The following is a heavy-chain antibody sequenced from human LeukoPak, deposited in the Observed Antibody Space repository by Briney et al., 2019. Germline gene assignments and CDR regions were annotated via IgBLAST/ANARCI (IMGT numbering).Heavy chain of an antibody. CDR3: AKDEDIVVVPAALDY. D-gene: IGHD2-2*01. Sequence: GGSLRLSCEGSAFIFSGHWMNWVRQTPGKGLEWVASIKEDGSERQYVDSVKGRFTISGDNSKNTLYLQMNSLRAEDTAVYYCAKDEDIVVVPAALDYWGQGTLVTVSS. CDR1: AFIFSGHW. CDR2: IKEDGSER. J-gene: IGHJ4*02. V-gene: IGHV3-7*03.